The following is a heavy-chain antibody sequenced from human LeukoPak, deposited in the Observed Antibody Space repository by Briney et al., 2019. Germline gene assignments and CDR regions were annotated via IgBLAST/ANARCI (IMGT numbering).Heavy chain of an antibody. Sequence: SETLSLTCAVYGGSSSGYYWSWIRQPPGKGLEWIGEINHSGSTNYNPSLKSRVTISVDTSKNQFSLKLSSVTAADTAGYYCARVLRRGRGYCSGGSCYRGFDYWGQGTLVTVSS. CDR2: INHSGST. CDR3: ARVLRRGRGYCSGGSCYRGFDY. D-gene: IGHD2-15*01. V-gene: IGHV4-34*01. J-gene: IGHJ4*02. CDR1: GGSSSGYY.